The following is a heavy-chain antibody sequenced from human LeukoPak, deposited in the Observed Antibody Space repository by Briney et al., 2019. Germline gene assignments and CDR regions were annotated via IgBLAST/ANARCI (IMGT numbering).Heavy chain of an antibody. CDR2: IYTSGST. V-gene: IGHV4-61*02. CDR1: GGSISSGSYY. Sequence: NTSETLSLTCTVSGGSISSGSYYWSWIRQPAGKGLEWIGRIYTSGSTNYNPSLKSRVTISVDTSKNQFSLKLSSVTAADTAVYYCAAQSYYDSSGTGWGQGTLVTVSS. CDR3: AAQSYYDSSGTG. D-gene: IGHD3-22*01. J-gene: IGHJ4*02.